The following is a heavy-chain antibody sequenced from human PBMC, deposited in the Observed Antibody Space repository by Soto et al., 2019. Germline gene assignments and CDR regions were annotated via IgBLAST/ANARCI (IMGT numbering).Heavy chain of an antibody. CDR1: APSISSGGYY. Sequence: TMSLTWTVSAPSISSGGYYWTWIRQHAVKGWVWIGYIYYRRNTYYNPSVETRVPISVHTSKNQFSLKLSPVTAAVNAVYNCARDRQTLRCAHSSSSPWYYYYVMDVWGQGTTVTVSS. CDR3: ARDRQTLRCAHSSSSPWYYYYVMDV. CDR2: IYYRRNT. J-gene: IGHJ6*02. V-gene: IGHV4-31*02. D-gene: IGHD6-13*01.